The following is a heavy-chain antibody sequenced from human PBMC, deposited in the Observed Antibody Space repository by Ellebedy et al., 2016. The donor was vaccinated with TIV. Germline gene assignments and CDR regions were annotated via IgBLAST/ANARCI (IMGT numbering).Heavy chain of an antibody. J-gene: IGHJ5*02. CDR1: GYTFTGYY. Sequence: ASVKVSCKASGYTFTGYYMHWVRQAPGQGLEWMGWINPNSGGTNYAQKFQGRVTMTRDTSISTAYMELSRLRSDDTAVYYCARGNVDIVATTVRSWFDPWGQGTLVTVSS. D-gene: IGHD5-12*01. CDR3: ARGNVDIVATTVRSWFDP. V-gene: IGHV1-2*02. CDR2: INPNSGGT.